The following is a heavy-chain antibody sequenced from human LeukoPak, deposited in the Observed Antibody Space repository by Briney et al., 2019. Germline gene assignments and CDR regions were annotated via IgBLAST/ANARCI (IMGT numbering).Heavy chain of an antibody. V-gene: IGHV3-20*04. Sequence: GGSLRLSCAASGFTFDDYGMSWVRQAPGKGLGWVSGINWNGGNIGYADSVKGRFTISRDNAKNSLYLQMNSLRAEDTAVYYCARARDYYDSSGPFDYWGQGTLVTVSS. CDR3: ARARDYYDSSGPFDY. J-gene: IGHJ4*02. CDR2: INWNGGNI. D-gene: IGHD3-22*01. CDR1: GFTFDDYG.